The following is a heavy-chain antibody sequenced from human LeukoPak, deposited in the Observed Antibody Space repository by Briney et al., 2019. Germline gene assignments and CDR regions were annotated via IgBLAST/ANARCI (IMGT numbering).Heavy chain of an antibody. J-gene: IGHJ5*02. CDR3: ALQPARRLSWFDP. V-gene: IGHV4-38-2*02. CDR2: IYHSGNT. CDR1: GYSISSGYY. D-gene: IGHD2-2*01. Sequence: PSETLSLTCTVSGYSISSGYYWGWIRQPPGKGLEWIANIYHSGNTYYNPSLKSRVTISVDTSRNQFSLKLSSVTAADTAVYYCALQPARRLSWFDPWGQGTLVTVSP.